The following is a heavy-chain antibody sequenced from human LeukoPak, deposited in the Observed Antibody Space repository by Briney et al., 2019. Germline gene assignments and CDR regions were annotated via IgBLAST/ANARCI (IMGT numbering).Heavy chain of an antibody. CDR2: ISAYNGNT. CDR3: ARGELNVELAYYFYYYMDV. J-gene: IGHJ6*03. Sequence: GASVNVSFKSSVYTFVIYGIIWVRQAPGQGLEWMGWISAYNGNTNYAQKVQGRVTMTTDTATSTAYMELRSLRSDDTAVYYCARGELNVELAYYFYYYMDVWGKGTTVTVSS. D-gene: IGHD5-24*01. CDR1: VYTFVIYG. V-gene: IGHV1-18*01.